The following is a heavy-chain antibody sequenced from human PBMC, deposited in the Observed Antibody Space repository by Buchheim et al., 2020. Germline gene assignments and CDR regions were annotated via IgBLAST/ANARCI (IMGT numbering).Heavy chain of an antibody. CDR2: IYYSGST. CDR3: ARTGYSSGRYYFDY. CDR1: GGSISSYY. Sequence: QVQLQESGPGLVKPSETLSLPCTVSGGSISSYYWSWIRQPPGKGLEWIGYIYYSGSTNYNPSLKSRVTISVDTSKNQFSLKLSSVTAADTAVYYCARTGYSSGRYYFDYWGQGTL. V-gene: IGHV4-59*01. D-gene: IGHD6-19*01. J-gene: IGHJ4*02.